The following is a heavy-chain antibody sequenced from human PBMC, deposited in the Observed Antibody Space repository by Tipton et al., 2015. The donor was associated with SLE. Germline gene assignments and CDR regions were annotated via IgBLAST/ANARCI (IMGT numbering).Heavy chain of an antibody. J-gene: IGHJ1*01. V-gene: IGHV4-38-2*02. CDR3: AVGYCSRVGCRRECFQH. CDR1: GYSISSGYY. Sequence: TLSLTCTVSGYSISSGYYWGWIRQPPGKGLEWIGTIYHSGSIYYNPSLKSRVTISVDTSKNQFSLKLNSVTAADTAVYYCAVGYCSRVGCRRECFQHWGQGTLVTVSS. CDR2: IYHSGSI. D-gene: IGHD2-2*01.